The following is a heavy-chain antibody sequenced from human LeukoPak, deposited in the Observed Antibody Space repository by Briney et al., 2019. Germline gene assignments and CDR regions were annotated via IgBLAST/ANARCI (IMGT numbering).Heavy chain of an antibody. CDR3: AKDRHYYDSSGPRGGGFDY. Sequence: PGGSLRLSCAASGFTFSSFGMHWVRQAPGKGLEWVAVISYDGSNKCYADSVKGRFTISRDNSKNTLYLQMNSLRAEDTAVYYCAKDRHYYDSSGPRGGGFDYWGQGTLVTVSS. V-gene: IGHV3-30*18. D-gene: IGHD3-22*01. CDR2: ISYDGSNK. CDR1: GFTFSSFG. J-gene: IGHJ4*02.